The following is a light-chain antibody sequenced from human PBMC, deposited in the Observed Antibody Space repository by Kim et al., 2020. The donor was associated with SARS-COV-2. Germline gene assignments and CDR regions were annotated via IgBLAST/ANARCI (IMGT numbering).Light chain of an antibody. CDR2: DAS. Sequence: SFSPGERATLSCRASQSVSSYLAWYQQKPGQAPRLLMYDASNRATGIPARFSGSGSGTDFTLTISSLEPEDFAVYYCQQRSDWLTFGGGTKVDIK. CDR3: QQRSDWLT. CDR1: QSVSSY. V-gene: IGKV3-11*01. J-gene: IGKJ4*01.